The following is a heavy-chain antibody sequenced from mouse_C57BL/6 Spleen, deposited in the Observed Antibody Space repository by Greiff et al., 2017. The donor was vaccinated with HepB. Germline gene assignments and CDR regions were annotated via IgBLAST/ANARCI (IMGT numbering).Heavy chain of an antibody. CDR3: ASRGYGSSQAWFAY. D-gene: IGHD1-1*01. CDR2: INPNNGGT. CDR1: GYTFTDYN. V-gene: IGHV1-22*01. J-gene: IGHJ3*01. Sequence: EVQLQQSGPELVKPGASVKMSCTASGYTFTDYNMHWVKQSHGKSLEWIGYINPNNGGTSYNQKFKGKATLTVNKSSSTAYMELRSLTSEDSAVYYCASRGYGSSQAWFAYWGQGTLVTVSA.